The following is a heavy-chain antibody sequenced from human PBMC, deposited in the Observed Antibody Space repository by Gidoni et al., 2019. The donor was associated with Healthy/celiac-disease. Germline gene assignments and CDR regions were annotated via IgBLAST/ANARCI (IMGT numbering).Heavy chain of an antibody. Sequence: QGQLQQWGAGLLKPAETRSLTCAVDGGSFSGYYWSWIRQPPGKGLEWIGEINQSGGTNYNPSLTIRVTISVDTSKLQFSLQLSSVTAAYSSVYYCVGSGTAFDYWGQGTLVTVSS. J-gene: IGHJ4*02. CDR2: INQSGGT. CDR1: GGSFSGYY. D-gene: IGHD6-13*01. CDR3: VGSGTAFDY. V-gene: IGHV4-34*01.